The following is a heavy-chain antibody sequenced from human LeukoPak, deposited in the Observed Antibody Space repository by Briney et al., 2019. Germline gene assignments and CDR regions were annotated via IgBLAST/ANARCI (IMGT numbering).Heavy chain of an antibody. CDR2: IYYSGST. Sequence: SSETLSLTCTVSGGSISSYYWSWIWQPPGKGLEWIGYIYYSGSTNYNPSLKSRVTISVDTSKNQFSLKLSSVTAADTAVYYCARASAAEDYWGQGTLVTVSS. CDR3: ARASAAEDY. J-gene: IGHJ4*02. D-gene: IGHD6-13*01. CDR1: GGSISSYY. V-gene: IGHV4-59*08.